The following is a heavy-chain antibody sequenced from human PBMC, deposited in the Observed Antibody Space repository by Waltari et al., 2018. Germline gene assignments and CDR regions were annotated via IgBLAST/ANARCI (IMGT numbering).Heavy chain of an antibody. J-gene: IGHJ4*02. CDR3: ARQFSSGWYSEY. CDR1: GGSFGGYY. V-gene: IGHV4-34*01. D-gene: IGHD6-19*01. Sequence: QVQLQQWGAGLLKPSETLSLTCAVHGGSFGGYYWSWIRQPPGKGLEWIGEINHSGSTNYNPSLKSRVTISVDTSKNQFSLKVSSVTAADTAVYYCARQFSSGWYSEYWGQGTLVTVSS. CDR2: INHSGST.